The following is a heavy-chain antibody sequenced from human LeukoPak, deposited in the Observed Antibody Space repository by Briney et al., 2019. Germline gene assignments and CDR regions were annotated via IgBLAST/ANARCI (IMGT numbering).Heavy chain of an antibody. CDR3: ARGQGYGDYLDAFDM. V-gene: IGHV4-34*01. J-gene: IGHJ3*02. D-gene: IGHD4-17*01. Sequence: SETLSLTCAVYGGSFSGYYWSWIRQPPGKGLEWIGEINHSGSTNYNPSLKSRVTISVDTSKNQFSLKLSSVTAADTAVYYCARGQGYGDYLDAFDMWGQGTMVTVSS. CDR2: INHSGST. CDR1: GGSFSGYY.